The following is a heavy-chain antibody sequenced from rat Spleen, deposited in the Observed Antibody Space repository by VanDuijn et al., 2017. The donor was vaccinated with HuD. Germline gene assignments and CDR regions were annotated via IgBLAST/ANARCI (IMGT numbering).Heavy chain of an antibody. CDR3: AKALGVYYYDGTYYFAY. J-gene: IGHJ3*01. V-gene: IGHV5-20*01. CDR1: GFTFSDYY. D-gene: IGHD1-12*02. CDR2: ISYEGDNT. Sequence: EVQLVESGGGLVQPGGSLTLSCAASGFTFSDYYMAWVRQAPKKGLEWVTSISYEGDNTYYGDSVKGRFTISRDNARSTLYLQMDSLRSEDTATYYCAKALGVYYYDGTYYFAYWGQGTLVTVSS.